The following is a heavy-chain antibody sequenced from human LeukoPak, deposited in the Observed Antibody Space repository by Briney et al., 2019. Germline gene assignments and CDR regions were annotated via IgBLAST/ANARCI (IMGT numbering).Heavy chain of an antibody. CDR2: IYSGGNT. V-gene: IGHV3-53*05. CDR3: ARALNTNWGTYDY. Sequence: AGGSLRLSCAASGFTVSTSYMSWVRQAPGKGLEWVSIIYSGGNTYYADSVKGRFTLSRDNSKNTLYLQMTSLRAEDTALYYCARALNTNWGTYDYWGQGTLVTISS. J-gene: IGHJ4*02. CDR1: GFTVSTSY. D-gene: IGHD7-27*01.